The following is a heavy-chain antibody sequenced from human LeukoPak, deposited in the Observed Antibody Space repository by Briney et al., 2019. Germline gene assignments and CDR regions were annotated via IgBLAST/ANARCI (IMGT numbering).Heavy chain of an antibody. J-gene: IGHJ4*02. Sequence: SETLSLTCTVSGGSISSGGYYWSWIRQPPGKGLEWIGYIYHSGSTYYNPSLKSRVTISVDRSKNQFSLKLSSVTAADTAVYYCARAITTPAAIDYWGQGTLVTVSS. CDR3: ARAITTPAAIDY. CDR2: IYHSGST. V-gene: IGHV4-30-2*01. D-gene: IGHD6-13*01. CDR1: GGSISSGGYY.